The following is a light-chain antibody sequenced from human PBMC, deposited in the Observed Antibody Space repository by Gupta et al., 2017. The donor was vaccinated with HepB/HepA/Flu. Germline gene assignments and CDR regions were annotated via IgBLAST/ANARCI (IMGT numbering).Light chain of an antibody. CDR3: QQRSNWPLT. Sequence: EIVLTQSPATLSLSPGERATLSCRASQSVGTYLAWYQQRPGQAPRLLISDASDRATGIPARFSGSGSGTDFTLSISSREPEDFAVYYCQQRSNWPLTFGGGTKVDIK. J-gene: IGKJ4*01. CDR1: QSVGTY. CDR2: DAS. V-gene: IGKV3-11*01.